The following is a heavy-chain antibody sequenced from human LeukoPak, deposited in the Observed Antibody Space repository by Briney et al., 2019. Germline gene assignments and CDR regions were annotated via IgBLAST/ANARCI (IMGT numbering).Heavy chain of an antibody. Sequence: ASVKVSCKASGYTFTGFYIHWVRQAPGQGFEWMGWITPNSGDTNYAQKFQGRVTMTRDTSISTAYMELNRLTSNDTAVYYCARDRYYGTFDPWGQGTLVTVSS. D-gene: IGHD3-16*01. V-gene: IGHV1-2*02. CDR2: ITPNSGDT. CDR3: ARDRYYGTFDP. J-gene: IGHJ5*02. CDR1: GYTFTGFY.